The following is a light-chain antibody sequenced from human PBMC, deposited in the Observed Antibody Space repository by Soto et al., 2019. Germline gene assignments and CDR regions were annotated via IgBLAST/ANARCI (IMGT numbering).Light chain of an antibody. CDR2: DVS. V-gene: IGLV2-14*03. CDR3: NSYTSSNTRV. J-gene: IGLJ2*01. CDR1: SSDVGAYNY. Sequence: QSALTQPASVSGSPGQSIAISCTGTSSDVGAYNYVSWYQHHPGRAPKLMIYDVSNRPSGVSDRFSGSKSGNTASLTISGLQAEDEADYYCNSYTSSNTRVFGGGTQLTVL.